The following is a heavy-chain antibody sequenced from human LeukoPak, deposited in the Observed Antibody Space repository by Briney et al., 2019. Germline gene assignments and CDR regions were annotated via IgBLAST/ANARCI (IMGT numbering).Heavy chain of an antibody. J-gene: IGHJ3*02. D-gene: IGHD6-25*01. V-gene: IGHV3-30*04. CDR2: ISYDGSNK. CDR3: ARDQPSHSRRPLDI. CDR1: GFTFSSYA. Sequence: GGSLRLSCAASGFTFSSYAMHWVRQAPGKGLEWVAVISYDGSNKYYADSVKGRFTISRDNSKNTLYLQMNSLRAEDTAVYYCARDQPSHSRRPLDIWGQGTMVTVSS.